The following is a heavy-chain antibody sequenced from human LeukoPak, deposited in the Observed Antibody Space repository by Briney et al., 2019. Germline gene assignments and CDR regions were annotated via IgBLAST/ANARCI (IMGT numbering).Heavy chain of an antibody. CDR3: AKDSASATMIVVVWDY. J-gene: IGHJ4*02. V-gene: IGHV3-23*01. Sequence: GGSLRLSRAASGFTFSSYAMSWVRQAPGKGLEWVSAISGSGGSTYYADSVKGRFTISRDNSKNTLYLQMNSLRAEDTAVYYCAKDSASATMIVVVWDYWGQGTLVTVSS. D-gene: IGHD3-22*01. CDR1: GFTFSSYA. CDR2: ISGSGGST.